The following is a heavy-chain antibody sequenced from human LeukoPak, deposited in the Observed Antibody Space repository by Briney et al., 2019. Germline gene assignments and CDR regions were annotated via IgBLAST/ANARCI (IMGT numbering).Heavy chain of an antibody. D-gene: IGHD3-9*01. CDR1: GFTFSSYE. J-gene: IGHJ4*02. CDR3: ARDIRHYDILTGYPDY. Sequence: GGSLRLSCAASGFTFSSYEMNWVRQAQGKGLEWVSYISSSGSTIYYADSVKGRFTISRDNAKNSLYLQMNSLRAEDTAVYYCARDIRHYDILTGYPDYWGQGTLVTVSS. V-gene: IGHV3-48*03. CDR2: ISSSGSTI.